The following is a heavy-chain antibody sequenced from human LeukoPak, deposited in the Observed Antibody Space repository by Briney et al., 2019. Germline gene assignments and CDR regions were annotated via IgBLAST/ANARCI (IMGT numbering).Heavy chain of an antibody. CDR2: IYTSGST. Sequence: ASETLSLTCTVSGGSITIYYWSWIRQPAGKGLEWIGRIYTSGSTNYNPSLKSRVTILVDTSKNQFSLKLSSVTAADTAVYYCARAGSSSWPHYYYYMDVWGKGTTVTISS. J-gene: IGHJ6*03. V-gene: IGHV4-4*07. CDR3: ARAGSSSWPHYYYYMDV. D-gene: IGHD6-13*01. CDR1: GGSITIYY.